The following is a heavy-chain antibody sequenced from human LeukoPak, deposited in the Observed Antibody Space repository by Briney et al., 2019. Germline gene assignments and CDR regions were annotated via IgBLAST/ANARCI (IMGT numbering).Heavy chain of an antibody. J-gene: IGHJ4*02. CDR3: ARGPYGSGSFFDY. D-gene: IGHD3-10*01. Sequence: SETLSLTCAVYGGSFSGYYWSWIRQPPGKGPEWIGEINHSGSTNYNPSLKSRVTISVDTSKNQFSLKLSSVTAADTAVYYCARGPYGSGSFFDYWGQGTLVTVSS. V-gene: IGHV4-34*01. CDR2: INHSGST. CDR1: GGSFSGYY.